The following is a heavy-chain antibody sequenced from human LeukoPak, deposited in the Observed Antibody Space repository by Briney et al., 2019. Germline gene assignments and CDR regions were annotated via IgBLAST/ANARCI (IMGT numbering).Heavy chain of an antibody. CDR1: GFTFSSYS. D-gene: IGHD3-10*01. Sequence: PGGSLRLSCAASGFTFSSYSMNWVRQAPGKGLEWVSYISSSSSTIYYADSVKGRFTISRDNAKNSLYPQMNSLRAEDTAVYYCARDLITMVRGVITDRPILWGQGTMVTVSS. CDR3: ARDLITMVRGVITDRPIL. V-gene: IGHV3-48*04. J-gene: IGHJ3*01. CDR2: ISSSSSTI.